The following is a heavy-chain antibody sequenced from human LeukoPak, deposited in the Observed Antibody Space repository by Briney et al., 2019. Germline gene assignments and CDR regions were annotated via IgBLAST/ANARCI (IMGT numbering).Heavy chain of an antibody. CDR2: IRYDGSNK. J-gene: IGHJ4*02. Sequence: GGSLRLSCAASGFTFSSYGMHWVRQAPGKGLEWVAFIRYDGSNKYYADSVKGRFTISRDNSKNTLYLQMNSLRAEDTAVYYCAGDPYDFWSGYSSAPHDYWGQGTLVTVSS. D-gene: IGHD3-3*01. CDR1: GFTFSSYG. V-gene: IGHV3-30*02. CDR3: AGDPYDFWSGYSSAPHDY.